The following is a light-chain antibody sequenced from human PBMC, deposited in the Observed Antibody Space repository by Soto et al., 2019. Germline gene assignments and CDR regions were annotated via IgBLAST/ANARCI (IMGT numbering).Light chain of an antibody. Sequence: QSALTQPRSVSGSPGQSVTISCTGTSSDIGSYNRVSWFQQPPGEAPKLIIYDVTKRPSGVPDRFSGSKSGNTASLTISGLQAEDEADYSCCSHADTYTVVFRGGTKVTVL. CDR2: DVT. CDR1: SSDIGSYNR. J-gene: IGLJ2*01. CDR3: CSHADTYTVV. V-gene: IGLV2-11*01.